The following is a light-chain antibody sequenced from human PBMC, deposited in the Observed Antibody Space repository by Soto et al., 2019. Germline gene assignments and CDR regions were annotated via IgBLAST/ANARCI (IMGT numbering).Light chain of an antibody. Sequence: EIRLTQSPSTLSLSPGERATLSCRASQSVSSYLAWYQQKPGQAPRLLIYDASNRATGIPARFSGSGSGTDFTLTISSLEPEDFAVYYCQQCNDWPWTFGQGTKVDIK. V-gene: IGKV3-11*01. CDR3: QQCNDWPWT. CDR2: DAS. J-gene: IGKJ1*01. CDR1: QSVSSY.